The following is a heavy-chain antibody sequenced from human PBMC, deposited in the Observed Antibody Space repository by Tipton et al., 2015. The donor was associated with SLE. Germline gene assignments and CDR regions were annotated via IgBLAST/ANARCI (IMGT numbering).Heavy chain of an antibody. CDR3: ARDHDGDLDY. D-gene: IGHD4-17*01. V-gene: IGHV4-38-2*02. CDR2: IYHSGST. J-gene: IGHJ4*02. Sequence: TLSLTCAVSGYSISSGYYWGWIRQPPGKGLEWIGSIYHSGSTYYNPSLKSRVTISVDTSKNQFSLKLSSVTAADTAVYYCARDHDGDLDYWGQGTLVTVSS. CDR1: GYSISSGYY.